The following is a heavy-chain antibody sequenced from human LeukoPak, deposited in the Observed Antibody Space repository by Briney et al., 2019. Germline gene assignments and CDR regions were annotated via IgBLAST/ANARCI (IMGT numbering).Heavy chain of an antibody. Sequence: SETLSLTCAVYGGSFSGYYWSWIRQPPGKGLEWIGEINHSGSTNYNPSLKSRVTISVDTSKNQFSLKLSSVTAADTAVYYCATLAVAGPYYFDYWGQGTLVTVSS. CDR2: INHSGST. V-gene: IGHV4-34*01. J-gene: IGHJ4*02. CDR3: ATLAVAGPYYFDY. D-gene: IGHD6-19*01. CDR1: GGSFSGYY.